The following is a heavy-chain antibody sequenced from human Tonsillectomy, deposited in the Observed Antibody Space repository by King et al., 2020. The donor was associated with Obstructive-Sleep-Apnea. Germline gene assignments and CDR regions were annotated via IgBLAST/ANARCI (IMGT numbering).Heavy chain of an antibody. CDR3: AKDQPTGDPDYYYYYGMDV. CDR1: GFTFSSYG. Sequence: VQLVESGGGVVQPGGSLRLSCAASGFTFSSYGMHWVRQAPGKGLEWVAFIRYDGSNKYYADSVKGRFTISRDNSKNTLYLQMNSLRAEDTAVYYCAKDQPTGDPDYYYYYGMDVWAKGPRSPSP. D-gene: IGHD7-27*01. CDR2: IRYDGSNK. V-gene: IGHV3-30*02. J-gene: IGHJ6*02.